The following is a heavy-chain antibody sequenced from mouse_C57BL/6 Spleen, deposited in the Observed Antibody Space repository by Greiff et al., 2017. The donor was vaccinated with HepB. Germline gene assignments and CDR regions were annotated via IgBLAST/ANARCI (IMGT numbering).Heavy chain of an antibody. D-gene: IGHD1-1*01. CDR2: IYPSDSET. CDR3: ARDYGSMSFDY. V-gene: IGHV1-61*01. CDR1: GYTFTSYW. Sequence: QVQLQQPGAELVRPGSSVKLSCKASGYTFTSYWMDWVKQRPGQGLEWIGNIYPSDSETNYNQKFKDKATLTVDKSSSTAYMRLSSLTSEDSAVYYCARDYGSMSFDYWGKGTTLTVSS. J-gene: IGHJ2*01.